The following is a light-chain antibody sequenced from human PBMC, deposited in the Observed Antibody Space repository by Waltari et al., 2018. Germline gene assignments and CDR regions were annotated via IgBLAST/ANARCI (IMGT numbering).Light chain of an antibody. CDR1: SSDVGTYNY. CDR2: DVS. J-gene: IGLJ3*02. Sequence: QSALTQPASVSGSPGQSITISCTGTSSDVGTYNYVSWYQQHPGKAPKLLIYDVSYRPSGVSYRFSGSKSGTTASLTISGLQAEDEADYYCSSYITTNTLELFGGGTSLTVL. V-gene: IGLV2-14*03. CDR3: SSYITTNTLEL.